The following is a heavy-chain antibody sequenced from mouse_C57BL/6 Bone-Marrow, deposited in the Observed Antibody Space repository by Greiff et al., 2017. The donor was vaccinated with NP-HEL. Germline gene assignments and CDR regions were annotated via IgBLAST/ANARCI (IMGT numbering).Heavy chain of an antibody. CDR1: GYTFTSYW. Sequence: QVQLQQPGAELVKPGASVKLSCKASGYTFTSYWMQWVKQRPGQGLEWIGEIDPSDSYTNYNQKFKGKATLTVDTSSSTAYMQLSSLTSEDSAVYYCAMDYGSSYGYFDVWGTGTTVTVSS. CDR3: AMDYGSSYGYFDV. CDR2: IDPSDSYT. V-gene: IGHV1-50*01. D-gene: IGHD1-1*01. J-gene: IGHJ1*03.